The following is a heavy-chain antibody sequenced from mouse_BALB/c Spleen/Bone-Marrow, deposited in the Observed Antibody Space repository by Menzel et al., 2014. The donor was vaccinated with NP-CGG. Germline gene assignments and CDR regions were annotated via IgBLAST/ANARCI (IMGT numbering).Heavy chain of an antibody. Sequence: LQQSGSELVRPGASVKLSCKASGYTFTSYWMHWVKRRPGQGLDWIGDIYPGSGSTNYDEKFKNKATLAVDTSSRTAYMQFSSLTSEDSAAYYCTRGQLGLPSMDYWGQGTSVTVSS. V-gene: IGHV1S22*01. CDR1: GYTFTSYW. J-gene: IGHJ4*01. CDR3: TRGQLGLPSMDY. D-gene: IGHD3-1*01. CDR2: IYPGSGST.